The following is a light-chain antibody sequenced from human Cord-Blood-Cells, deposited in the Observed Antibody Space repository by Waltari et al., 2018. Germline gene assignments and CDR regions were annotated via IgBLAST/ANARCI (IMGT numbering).Light chain of an antibody. CDR1: QSISSY. V-gene: IGKV1-39*01. CDR3: QKSYSTTWT. J-gene: IGKJ1*01. CDR2: AAS. Sequence: DIQMTQSPSSLSASVGDRVTITYRASQSISSYLNCYQQKPGKAPKRLIYAASSLQSGVPSRFSGSGSGTDFTYTISSQQPEDFATYYCQKSYSTTWTFGQGTKVEIK.